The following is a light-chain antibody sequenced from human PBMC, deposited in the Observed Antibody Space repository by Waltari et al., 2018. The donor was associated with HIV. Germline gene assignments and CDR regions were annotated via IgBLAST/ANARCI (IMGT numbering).Light chain of an antibody. CDR1: SGSVSTSYY. CDR2: SKN. J-gene: IGLJ3*02. Sequence: QTVVTQEPSFSVSPGGTVTLTCGLRSGSVSTSYYPSWYQQTPGQAPRTLIYSKNTRSSGVPDRFSGSILGNKAALTITGAQADDESDYYCVLFMGNGIWVFGGGTKLTVL. CDR3: VLFMGNGIWV. V-gene: IGLV8-61*01.